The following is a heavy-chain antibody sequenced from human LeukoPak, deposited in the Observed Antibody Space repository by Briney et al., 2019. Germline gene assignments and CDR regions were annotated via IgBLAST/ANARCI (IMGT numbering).Heavy chain of an antibody. CDR1: GGSISSSRYY. CDR2: IYYSGST. D-gene: IGHD6-6*01. J-gene: IGHJ5*02. CDR3: ARRDITARLNWFDP. Sequence: SETLSLTCTVSGGSISSSRYYWGWIRQPPGKGLEWIGNIYYSGSTYYNPSLKSRVTISLETSKNQFSLKLSSVTAADTAVYYCARRDITARLNWFDPWGQGTLVTVSS. V-gene: IGHV4-39*01.